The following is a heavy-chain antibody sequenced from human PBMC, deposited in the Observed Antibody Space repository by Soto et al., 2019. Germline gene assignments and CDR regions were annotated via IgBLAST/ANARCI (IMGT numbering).Heavy chain of an antibody. CDR3: ARDRVAVVRYFDWDYGLDV. V-gene: IGHV3-30*04. D-gene: IGHD3-9*01. CDR1: GFTFSSHA. J-gene: IGHJ6*02. CDR2: ISYDGRHK. Sequence: QVQLVESGGGVVQPGRSLRLSCAASGFTFSSHAMHWVRQAPGKGLEWVAVISYDGRHKYYADSVKGRFTISRDYSKAELYVQINGLRDEDTAVYCCARDRVAVVRYFDWDYGLDVWGRGTTVTVSS.